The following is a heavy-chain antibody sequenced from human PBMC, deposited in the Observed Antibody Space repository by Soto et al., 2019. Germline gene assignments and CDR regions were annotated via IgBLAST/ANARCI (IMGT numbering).Heavy chain of an antibody. CDR1: GFTFSSYA. CDR2: ISGSGSST. V-gene: IGHV3-23*01. Sequence: GGSLRLSCAASGFTFSSYAMSWVRQAPGKGLEWVSAISGSGSSTYYADSVKGRFTSSRDNSKNTLYLQMNSLRAEDTAVYYCAKDPYLTVKMDYWGQGTLVTVSS. CDR3: AKDPYLTVKMDY. D-gene: IGHD4-17*01. J-gene: IGHJ4*02.